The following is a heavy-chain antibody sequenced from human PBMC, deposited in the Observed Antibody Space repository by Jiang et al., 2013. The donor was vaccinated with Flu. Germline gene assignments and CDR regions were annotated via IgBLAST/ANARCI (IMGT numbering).Heavy chain of an antibody. Sequence: RNWWSWVRQPPGRGWSGLGKSIVVGPPTTTRPSSSRVTISVDKSKNQFSLRLSSVSAADTAVYFCTSNGYYSLDYWGQGALVTVSS. D-gene: IGHD3-22*01. J-gene: IGHJ4*02. V-gene: IGHV4-4*01. CDR3: TSNGYYSLDY. CDR2: SIVVGPP. CDR1: RNW.